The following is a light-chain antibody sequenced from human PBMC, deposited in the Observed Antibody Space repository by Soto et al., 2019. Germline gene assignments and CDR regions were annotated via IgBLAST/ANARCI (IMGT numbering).Light chain of an antibody. CDR1: SSNIGSNT. Sequence: QAVVTQPPSASGTPGQRVTIPCSGGSSNIGSNTVSWYQHLPGTAPKLLIYNTSQRPSGVPDRFSASKSGTSASLAISGLQSEDEADYYCATWDDSPNGYVVFGGGTKVTVL. V-gene: IGLV1-44*01. CDR2: NTS. J-gene: IGLJ2*01. CDR3: ATWDDSPNGYVV.